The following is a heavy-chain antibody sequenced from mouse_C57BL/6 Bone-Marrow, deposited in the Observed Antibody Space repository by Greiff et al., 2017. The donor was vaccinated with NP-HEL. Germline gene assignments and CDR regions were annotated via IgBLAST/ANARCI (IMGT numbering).Heavy chain of an antibody. CDR3: TSYGSSYRDFEG. J-gene: IGHJ1*03. CDR1: GYTFTSYW. CDR2: IYPGNSNT. V-gene: IGHV1-5*01. Sequence: EVQLQQSGTVLARPGASVKMSCTTSGYTFTSYWMHWVHQRPGQGLEWIGAIYPGNSNTSYNQKFTGKAKLTAVTTASTAYMELSSLANEDSAVYYCTSYGSSYRDFEGWGTGTTVTVSS. D-gene: IGHD1-1*01.